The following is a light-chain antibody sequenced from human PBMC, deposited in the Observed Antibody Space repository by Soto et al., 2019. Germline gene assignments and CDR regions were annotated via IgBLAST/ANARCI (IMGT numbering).Light chain of an antibody. V-gene: IGLV2-23*02. CDR3: CSFAGSGNGV. Sequence: QSALTQPASVSGSPGQSIAISCTGTSGDIGTYNLVSWYQQHPGKAPKLMISEVNKRPSGVSDRFYGSKSGDTASLTISGLRAEAEAAYYCCSFAGSGNGVFGTETKLTVL. CDR2: EVN. J-gene: IGLJ1*01. CDR1: SGDIGTYNL.